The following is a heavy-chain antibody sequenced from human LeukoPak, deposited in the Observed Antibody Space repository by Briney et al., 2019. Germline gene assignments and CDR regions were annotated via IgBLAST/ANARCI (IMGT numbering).Heavy chain of an antibody. CDR1: GGSLSSSDYY. D-gene: IGHD3-22*01. CDR3: ARRAYDSSSIGS. V-gene: IGHV4-39*01. CDR2: ISYSGST. J-gene: IGHJ5*01. Sequence: PSETLSLTCTVSGGSLSSSDYYWDWIRQPPGKGLEWIGSISYSGSTYYNPSLKSRVSISVDTSKNQFSLKLSSVTAADTAFYYCARRAYDSSSIGSWGQGTLVTVSS.